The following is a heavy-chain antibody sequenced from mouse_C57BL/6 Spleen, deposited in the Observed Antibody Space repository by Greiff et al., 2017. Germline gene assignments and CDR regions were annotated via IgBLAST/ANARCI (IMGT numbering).Heavy chain of an antibody. J-gene: IGHJ1*03. V-gene: IGHV5-9-1*02. D-gene: IGHD1-1*01. CDR1: GFTFSSYA. CDR3: TRDRRGSSYEGYFDV. CDR2: ISSGGDYI. Sequence: EVQLVESGEGLVKPGGSLKLSCAASGFTFSSYAMSWVRQTPEKRLEWVAYISSGGDYIYYADTVKGRFTISRDNARNTLYLQMSSLKSEDTAMYYCTRDRRGSSYEGYFDVWGTGTTVTVSS.